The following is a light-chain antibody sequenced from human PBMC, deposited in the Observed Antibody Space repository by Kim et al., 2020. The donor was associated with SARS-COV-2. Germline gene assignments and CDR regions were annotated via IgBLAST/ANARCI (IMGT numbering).Light chain of an antibody. V-gene: IGKV3-20*01. Sequence: EIVLTQSPGTLSLSPGERATLSCRASQSVDSRYLAWYQQRPGLALRLLIFAGSFRATGFPDRFRGSGSGTDFTLTITRLEPEDFAVYYCQQYDTSPYTFGQGTKLEI. CDR2: AGS. CDR3: QQYDTSPYT. J-gene: IGKJ2*01. CDR1: QSVDSRY.